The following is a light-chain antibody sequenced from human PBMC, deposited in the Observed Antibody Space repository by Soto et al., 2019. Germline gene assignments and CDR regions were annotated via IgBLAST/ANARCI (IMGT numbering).Light chain of an antibody. CDR1: ATDVGAYNY. J-gene: IGLJ2*01. V-gene: IGLV2-14*01. CDR3: SSFTSSTNLL. Sequence: QSALTQPASVSGSPGQSITISCTGTATDVGAYNYVSWYQQHPGRAPKLIIYAVTDRPSGVADRFSGSKSGDTASLTISGLQAEDEAHYYCSSFTSSTNLLFGGGTKLTVL. CDR2: AVT.